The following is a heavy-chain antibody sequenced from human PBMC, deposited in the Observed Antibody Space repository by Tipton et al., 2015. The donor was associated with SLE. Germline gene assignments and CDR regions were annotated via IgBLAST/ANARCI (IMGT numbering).Heavy chain of an antibody. J-gene: IGHJ3*02. Sequence: TLSLTCTVSGGSISSYYWSWIRQPAGKGLEWVGRIYTSGSTNYNPSLKSRVTMSVDTSKNQFSLKLSSVTAADTAVYYCARVLSPYLDAFDIWGQGTMVTVSS. CDR3: ARVLSPYLDAFDI. D-gene: IGHD3-16*01. CDR1: GGSISSYY. V-gene: IGHV4-4*07. CDR2: IYTSGST.